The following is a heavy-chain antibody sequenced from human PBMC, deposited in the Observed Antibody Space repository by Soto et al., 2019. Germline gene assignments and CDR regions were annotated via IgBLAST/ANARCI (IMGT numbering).Heavy chain of an antibody. Sequence: QVQLVESGGGVVQPGRSLRLSCAASGFTFSSYGMHWVRQAPGKGLEWVAVISYDGSNKYYADSVKGRFTISRDNSKNTLYLQMNSLRAEDTAVYYCAKDHSGYDYYYYYGMDVWGQGTTVTVSS. CDR2: ISYDGSNK. J-gene: IGHJ6*02. CDR1: GFTFSSYG. V-gene: IGHV3-30*18. D-gene: IGHD5-12*01. CDR3: AKDHSGYDYYYYYGMDV.